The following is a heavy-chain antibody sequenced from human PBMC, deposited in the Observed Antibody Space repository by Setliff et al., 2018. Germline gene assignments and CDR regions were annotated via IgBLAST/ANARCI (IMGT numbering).Heavy chain of an antibody. Sequence: GGSLRLSCAASGFTFSSYWMNWVRQAPGKGLEWVGFIRSKAYGGTTEYAASVKGRFTISRDDSKSIAYLQMNSLKTEDTAVYYCTREASVDFWSGYPYYYYMDVWGKGTTVTVSS. CDR3: TREASVDFWSGYPYYYYMDV. D-gene: IGHD3-3*01. CDR1: GFTFSSYW. CDR2: IRSKAYGGTT. J-gene: IGHJ6*03. V-gene: IGHV3-49*04.